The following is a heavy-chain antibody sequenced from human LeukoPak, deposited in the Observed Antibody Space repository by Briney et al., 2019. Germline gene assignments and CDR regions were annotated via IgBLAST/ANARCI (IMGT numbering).Heavy chain of an antibody. CDR3: ARDSGYSSSWYPYYFDY. CDR1: GFTFSSYS. CDR2: ISSSSSTI. J-gene: IGHJ4*02. Sequence: GGSLRLSCAASGFTFSSYSMNWVRQAPGKGLEWVSYISSSSSTIYYADSVKGRFTISRDNAKNSLYLQMNSLRAEDTAVYYCARDSGYSSSWYPYYFDYWGQGTLVTVSS. D-gene: IGHD6-13*01. V-gene: IGHV3-48*01.